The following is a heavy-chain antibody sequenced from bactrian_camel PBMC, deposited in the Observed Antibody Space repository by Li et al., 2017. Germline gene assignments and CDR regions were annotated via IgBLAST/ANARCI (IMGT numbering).Heavy chain of an antibody. J-gene: IGHJ4*01. Sequence: VQLVESGGASVQAGGSLRLSCVVSGYTRYVMGWFRQAPGKEREGVAARYTGSGSTYYANSVKGRFTISHDNAKNTLYLQMNSLKPEDTAMYYCAADTTQRVGGGIPPWTLFRHQGQGTQVTVS. D-gene: IGHD2*01. CDR1: GYTRYV. V-gene: IGHV3S31*01. CDR2: RYTGSGST.